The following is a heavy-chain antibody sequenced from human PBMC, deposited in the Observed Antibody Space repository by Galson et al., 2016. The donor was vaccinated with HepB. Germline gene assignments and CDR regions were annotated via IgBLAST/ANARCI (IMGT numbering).Heavy chain of an antibody. V-gene: IGHV3-30*03. CDR3: AREGIGGHNYDGIDV. CDR2: ISYDGSND. D-gene: IGHD6-13*01. CDR1: GFMFNSYA. J-gene: IGHJ6*02. Sequence: SLRLSCAASGFMFNSYAFHWVRQAPGKGLEWVAVISYDGSNDFYADYLKGRFTISRDNSKNTLYLQMNRLRDEDAAIYWCAREGIGGHNYDGIDVWGQGTTVTVSS.